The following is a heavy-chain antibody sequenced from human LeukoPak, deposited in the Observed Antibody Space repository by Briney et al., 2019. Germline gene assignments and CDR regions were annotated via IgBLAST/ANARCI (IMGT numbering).Heavy chain of an antibody. CDR3: ARDGSDYGDYANDY. J-gene: IGHJ4*02. CDR1: GGSISSSSYY. D-gene: IGHD4-17*01. Sequence: PSETLSLTCTVSGGSISSSSYYWGWIRQPPGKGLEWIGSIYYSGSTYYNPSLKSRVTISVDTSKNQFSLKLSSVTAADTAVYYCARDGSDYGDYANDYWGQGTLVTVSS. CDR2: IYYSGST. V-gene: IGHV4-39*07.